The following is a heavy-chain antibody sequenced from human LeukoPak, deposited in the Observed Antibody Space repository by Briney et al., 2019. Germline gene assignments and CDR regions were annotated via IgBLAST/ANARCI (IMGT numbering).Heavy chain of an antibody. D-gene: IGHD2-15*01. CDR2: IYYSGST. CDR3: ARYCSGGRRADGHYGMDA. J-gene: IGHJ6*02. CDR1: GGSINSYY. V-gene: IGHV4-59*01. Sequence: NPSETLSLTCTVSGGSINSYYWSWIRQPPGKGLEWIGYIYYSGSTNYNPSLKSRVTISVDTSKNQFSLKLSSVTAADTAVYYCARYCSGGRRADGHYGMDAWGQGTTVTVSS.